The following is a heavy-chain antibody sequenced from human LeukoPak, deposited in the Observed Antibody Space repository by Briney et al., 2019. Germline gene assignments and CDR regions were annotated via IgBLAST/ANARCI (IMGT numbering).Heavy chain of an antibody. Sequence: PSETLSLTCTVSGASVRSSSYYWGWIRQSPGKGLEWIANFFYGGNTYYNPSLESRVSLSVDTSKHQFSLKLASVTAADTAVYYCERRKDAYGDYYDSWGQGILVTVSS. CDR2: FFYGGNT. V-gene: IGHV4-39*01. CDR3: ERRKDAYGDYYDS. J-gene: IGHJ4*02. CDR1: GASVRSSSYY. D-gene: IGHD4-17*01.